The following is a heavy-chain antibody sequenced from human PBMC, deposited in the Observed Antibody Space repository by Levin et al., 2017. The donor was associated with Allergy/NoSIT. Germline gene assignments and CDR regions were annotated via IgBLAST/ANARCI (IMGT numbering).Heavy chain of an antibody. CDR3: AKDRSGRVQYFQH. Sequence: PGGSLRLSCAASGFTFSSYGMHWVRQAPGKGLEWVAVISYDGSNKYYADSVKGRFTISRDNSKNTLYLQMNSLRAEDTAVYYCAKDRSGRVQYFQHWGQGTLVTVSS. CDR1: GFTFSSYG. V-gene: IGHV3-30*18. J-gene: IGHJ1*01. D-gene: IGHD3-3*01. CDR2: ISYDGSNK.